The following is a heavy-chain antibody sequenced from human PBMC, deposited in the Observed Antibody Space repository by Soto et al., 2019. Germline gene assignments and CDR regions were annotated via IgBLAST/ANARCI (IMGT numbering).Heavy chain of an antibody. V-gene: IGHV1-18*01. J-gene: IGHJ4*02. CDR1: GYTFTVYG. CDR3: ARKKYGNTLLAY. Sequence: APVKVSWKGAGYTFTVYGVGWVRLATGKGLEWMGWISAYNGNINYAQKLQGSDTMPTETSTSTGHMELRRRRSDDTAVYYGARKKYGNTLLAYWVKGTPVTV. CDR2: ISAYNGNI. D-gene: IGHD3-3*01.